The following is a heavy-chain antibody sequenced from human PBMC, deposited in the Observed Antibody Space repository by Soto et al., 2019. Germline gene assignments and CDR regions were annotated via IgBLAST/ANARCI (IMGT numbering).Heavy chain of an antibody. V-gene: IGHV3-30*18. CDR3: AKDWASYYYYGMDV. CDR2: ISYDGSNK. D-gene: IGHD7-27*01. Sequence: PGGSLRLSCAASGFTFSSYGMHWVRQAPGKGLEWVAVISYDGSNKYYADSVKGRFTISRDNSKNTLYLQMNSLRAEDTAVYYCAKDWASYYYYGMDVWGQGTTFTVSS. CDR1: GFTFSSYG. J-gene: IGHJ6*02.